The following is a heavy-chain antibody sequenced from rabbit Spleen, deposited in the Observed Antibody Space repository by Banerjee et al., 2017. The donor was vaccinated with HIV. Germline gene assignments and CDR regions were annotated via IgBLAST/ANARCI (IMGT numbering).Heavy chain of an antibody. CDR3: VRDDNSGGFEFKL. D-gene: IGHD1-1*01. CDR2: IAGSSSGFT. CDR1: GFSFSSNDY. J-gene: IGHJ4*01. V-gene: IGHV1S40*01. Sequence: QSLVESGGDLVKHGASLTLTCTAAGFSFSSNDYMCWVRQAPGKGLEWISCIAGSSSGFTYSATWAKGRFTCSKTSSTTVTLQMTSLTVADTAAYFFVRDDNSGGFEFKLWGQGTLVTVS.